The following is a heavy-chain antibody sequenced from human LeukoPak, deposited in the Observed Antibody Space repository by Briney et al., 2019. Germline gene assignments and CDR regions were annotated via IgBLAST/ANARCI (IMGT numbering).Heavy chain of an antibody. CDR2: ISGYNGNT. V-gene: IGHV1-18*01. CDR3: VREVVGGPRAYSFDADAFDI. D-gene: IGHD2-21*01. J-gene: IGHJ3*02. Sequence: AAVKVSCKASGYTFNVYGISGVRQAPGQGLEWMGWISGYNGNTDYAQKLQGRVTMTTDTSTSTAYMELRSLTSADTAVVYCVREVVGGPRAYSFDADAFDIWGQGTVVTVSS. CDR1: GYTFNVYG.